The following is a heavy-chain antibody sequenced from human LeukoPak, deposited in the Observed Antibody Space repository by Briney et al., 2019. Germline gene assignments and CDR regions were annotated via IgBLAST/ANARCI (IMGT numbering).Heavy chain of an antibody. V-gene: IGHV3-48*04. CDR1: GFTFSSYS. J-gene: IGHJ4*02. CDR2: IRSSSSTV. CDR3: ARDVGRDYGASVFDY. D-gene: IGHD4-17*01. Sequence: GGSLRLSCAASGFTFSSYSMNWVRQAPGKGLEWVSYIRSSSSTVYYVDSVKGRFTISRDNAKNSLYLQMNSLRAEDTAVYYCARDVGRDYGASVFDYWGQGTLVTVSS.